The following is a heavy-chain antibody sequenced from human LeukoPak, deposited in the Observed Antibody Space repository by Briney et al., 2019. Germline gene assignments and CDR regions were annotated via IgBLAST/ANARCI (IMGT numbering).Heavy chain of an antibody. CDR1: GGSFNGYY. J-gene: IGHJ6*03. D-gene: IGHD3-3*01. V-gene: IGHV4-34*01. Sequence: PSETLSLTCGVYGGSFNGYYWSWIRQPPGKGLEWIGGINHSGSTTYNPSLKSRVTISIDTSKNQFSLNLSSVTAADAAVYYCASSYDFWSGYDYMDAWGKGTTVTVSS. CDR3: ASSYDFWSGYDYMDA. CDR2: INHSGST.